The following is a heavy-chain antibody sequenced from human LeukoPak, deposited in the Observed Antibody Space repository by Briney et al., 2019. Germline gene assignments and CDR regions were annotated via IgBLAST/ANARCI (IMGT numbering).Heavy chain of an antibody. Sequence: ASVKVSCKASGYTFTGYYMHWVRQAPGQGLEWMGWISAYNGNTNYAQKLQGRVTMTTDTSTSTAYMELRSLRSDDTAVYYRARDPPYKRAAHHDAFDIWGQGTMVTVSS. CDR1: GYTFTGYY. CDR3: ARDPPYKRAAHHDAFDI. CDR2: ISAYNGNT. J-gene: IGHJ3*02. V-gene: IGHV1-18*04. D-gene: IGHD3-10*01.